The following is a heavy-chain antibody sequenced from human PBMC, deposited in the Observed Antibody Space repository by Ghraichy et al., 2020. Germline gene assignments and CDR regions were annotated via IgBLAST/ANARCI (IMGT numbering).Heavy chain of an antibody. CDR1: GGSFSGYY. CDR2: INHSGST. J-gene: IGHJ1*01. Sequence: SETLSLTCAVYGGSFSGYYWSWIRQPPGKGLEWIGEINHSGSTNYNPSLKSRVTISVDTSKNQFSLKLSSVTAADTAVYYCARGGWRSGYRSLQHWGQGTLVTVSS. D-gene: IGHD3-22*01. V-gene: IGHV4-34*01. CDR3: ARGGWRSGYRSLQH.